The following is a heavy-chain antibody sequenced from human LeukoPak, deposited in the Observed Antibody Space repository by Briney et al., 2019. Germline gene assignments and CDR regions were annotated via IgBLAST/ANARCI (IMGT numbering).Heavy chain of an antibody. CDR3: ATYSSSSYDYYYYMDV. D-gene: IGHD6-6*01. Sequence: SVKVSCKASGGTFSSYAISWVRQAPGQGLEWMGGIIPIFGTANYAQKFQGRVTITTDESTSTAYMELSSLRSEDTAVYYCATYSSSSYDYYYYMDVWGKGTTVTVSS. CDR2: IIPIFGTA. J-gene: IGHJ6*03. CDR1: GGTFSSYA. V-gene: IGHV1-69*05.